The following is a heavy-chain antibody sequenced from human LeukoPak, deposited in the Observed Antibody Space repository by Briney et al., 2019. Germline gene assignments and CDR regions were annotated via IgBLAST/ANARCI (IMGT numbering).Heavy chain of an antibody. D-gene: IGHD4-17*01. J-gene: IGHJ4*02. CDR2: ISSSSNTI. Sequence: GGSLRLSCSASGFTFSSYNMNWVRQAPGKGLEWVSYISSSSNTIYYADSVKGRFTISRDNAKNSLYLQMSSLRAEDTAVYYCARPTHNNGDYTDWGQGTLVTVSS. CDR1: GFTFSSYN. V-gene: IGHV3-48*01. CDR3: ARPTHNNGDYTD.